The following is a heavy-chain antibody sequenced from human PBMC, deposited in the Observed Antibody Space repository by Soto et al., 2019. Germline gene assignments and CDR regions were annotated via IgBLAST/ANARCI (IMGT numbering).Heavy chain of an antibody. V-gene: IGHV1-2*04. CDR2: INPNSGGT. D-gene: IGHD1-7*01. J-gene: IGHJ4*02. CDR3: ARAEYNWNYGVIDQIDY. CDR1: GYTFTGYY. Sequence: ASVKVSCKASGYTFTGYYMHWVRQAPGQGLEWMGWINPNSGGTNYAQKFQGWVTMTRETSISTAYMGLSRLRSDDTAVYYCARAEYNWNYGVIDQIDYWGQGTLVTVSS.